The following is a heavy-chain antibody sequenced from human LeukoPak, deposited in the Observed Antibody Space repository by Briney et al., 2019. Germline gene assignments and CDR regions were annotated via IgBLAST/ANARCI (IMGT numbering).Heavy chain of an antibody. CDR3: AKGQWLVRGAAFDI. CDR1: GFTFDDYA. V-gene: IGHV3-9*03. D-gene: IGHD6-19*01. Sequence: GGSLRLSCAASGFTFDDYAMHWVRQAPGKGLEWVSGISWNSGSIGHADSVKGRFAISRDNAKNSLYLQMNSLRAEDMALYYCAKGQWLVRGAAFDIWGQGTMVTVSS. J-gene: IGHJ3*02. CDR2: ISWNSGSI.